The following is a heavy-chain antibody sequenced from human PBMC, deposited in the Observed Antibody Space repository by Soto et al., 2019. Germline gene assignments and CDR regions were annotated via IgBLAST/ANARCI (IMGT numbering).Heavy chain of an antibody. J-gene: IGHJ6*02. V-gene: IGHV3-11*06. CDR2: ISTTGTYT. Sequence: VQFVESGGGSVKPGESLRLSCAASGFTFTDHYMHWVRQAPGKGLEWISDISTTGTYTNYADSVKGRFTISRDNAKNSLYLQMDSLRAADTAVYYCARDLAVRIVKTKPRNAMDVWGQGTTVIVSS. D-gene: IGHD1-1*01. CDR1: GFTFTDHY. CDR3: ARDLAVRIVKTKPRNAMDV.